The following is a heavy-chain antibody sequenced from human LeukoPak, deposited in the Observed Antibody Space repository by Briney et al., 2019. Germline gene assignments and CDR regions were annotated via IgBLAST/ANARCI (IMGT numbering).Heavy chain of an antibody. CDR3: ANYGSGSPTGFDY. CDR1: GFTLSSYG. D-gene: IGHD3-10*01. Sequence: PGGSLRLSCAASGFTLSSYGMHWVRQAPGKGLEGGAFIRYEGSNKYYADSVKGRFTISRDNSKNTLYPQMNSLRAEDTAVYYCANYGSGSPTGFDYWGQGTLVTVSS. J-gene: IGHJ4*02. CDR2: IRYEGSNK. V-gene: IGHV3-30*02.